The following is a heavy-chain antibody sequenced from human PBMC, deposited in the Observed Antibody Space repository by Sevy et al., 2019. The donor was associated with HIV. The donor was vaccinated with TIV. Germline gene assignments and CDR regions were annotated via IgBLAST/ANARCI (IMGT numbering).Heavy chain of an antibody. J-gene: IGHJ4*02. V-gene: IGHV6-1*01. CDR3: ASGPGGVYSGSYYTFDY. CDR2: TYYRSKWYN. CDR1: GDSVSSNSAA. Sequence: SQTLSLTCAISGDSVSSNSAAWNWIRQSPSRGLEWLGRTYYRSKWYNDYAVSVKSRITINPDTSKNQSSLQLNSVTPEDTAVYYCASGPGGVYSGSYYTFDYRGQGTLVTVSS. D-gene: IGHD1-26*01.